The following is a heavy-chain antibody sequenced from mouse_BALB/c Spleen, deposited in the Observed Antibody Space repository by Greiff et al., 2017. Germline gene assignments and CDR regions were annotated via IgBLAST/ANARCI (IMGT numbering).Heavy chain of an antibody. CDR3: TRGGNRYDVFDY. Sequence: EVQLQQSGTVLARPGASVKMSCKASGYSFTSYWMHWVKQRPGQGLEWIGAIYPGNSDTSYNQKFKGKAKLTAVTSASTAYMELSSLTNEDSAVYYCTRGGNRYDVFDYWGQGTTLTVSS. V-gene: IGHV1-5*01. CDR2: IYPGNSDT. D-gene: IGHD2-14*01. CDR1: GYSFTSYW. J-gene: IGHJ2*01.